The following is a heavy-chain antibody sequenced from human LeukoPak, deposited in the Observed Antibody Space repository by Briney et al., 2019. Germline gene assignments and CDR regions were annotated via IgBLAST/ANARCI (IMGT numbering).Heavy chain of an antibody. Sequence: SETLSLTCTVSGGSFTDYYWGWIRQPPGKGLEWIGSIYYRGNTFYNPSLRNRVSISIDTSKGRFSLNLNSVTAADTAVYFGTRDREHGTQDPWGQGTLV. CDR3: TRDREHGTQDP. D-gene: IGHD1-26*01. CDR2: IYYRGNT. V-gene: IGHV4-39*07. J-gene: IGHJ5*02. CDR1: GGSFTDYY.